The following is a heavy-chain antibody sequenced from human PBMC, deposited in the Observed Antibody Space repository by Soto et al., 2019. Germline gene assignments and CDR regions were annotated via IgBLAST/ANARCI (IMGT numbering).Heavy chain of an antibody. D-gene: IGHD3-16*01. CDR1: GFTFSSYS. J-gene: IGHJ6*02. Sequence: EVQLVESGGGLVKPGGSLRLSCAASGFTFSSYSMNWVRQAPGKGLEWVSSISSSSRYIYYADPVKGQFTITRDNDKNSPYQQMNMLRTNVTAVYSCACLGTQRYYYYGMDVWGQGTTVTVSS. V-gene: IGHV3-21*01. CDR2: ISSSSRYI. CDR3: ACLGTQRYYYYGMDV.